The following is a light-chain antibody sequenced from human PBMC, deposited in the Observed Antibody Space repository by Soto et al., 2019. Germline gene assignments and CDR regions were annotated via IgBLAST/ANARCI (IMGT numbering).Light chain of an antibody. Sequence: TQSPVTLSVSPGARATLSCRASQSVSSNLAWYQQKPGQAPRLLIYGASNRATGIPDRFSGSGSGTDFTLTISRLEPEDFAVYYCQQYGSSGTFGQGTKVDIK. CDR3: QQYGSSGT. CDR2: GAS. CDR1: QSVSSN. J-gene: IGKJ1*01. V-gene: IGKV3-20*01.